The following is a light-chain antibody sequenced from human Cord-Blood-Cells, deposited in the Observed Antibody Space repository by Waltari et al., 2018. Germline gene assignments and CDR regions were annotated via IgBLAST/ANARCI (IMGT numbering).Light chain of an antibody. CDR2: DAS. CDR1: QSVSSY. J-gene: IGKJ4*01. V-gene: IGKV3-11*01. Sequence: DIVLTQSPATLSLSPGERATLPCRASQSVSSYLAWYQQKPGQAPRLLIYDASNRATGIPARFSGSGSGTDFTLTISSLEPEDFAVYYCQQRSNYLTFGGGTKVEIK. CDR3: QQRSNYLT.